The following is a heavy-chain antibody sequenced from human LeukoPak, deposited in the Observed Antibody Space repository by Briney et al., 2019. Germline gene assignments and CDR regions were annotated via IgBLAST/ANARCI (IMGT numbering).Heavy chain of an antibody. D-gene: IGHD3-10*01. J-gene: IGHJ6*02. Sequence: GGSLRLSCEGSGFTFRTYAMSWVRQAPGKGLEWVSAISGSGGNTYYAGSVRGRFTISRDTSKNTLYLQMDSLRAEDTAVYYCAKAAGITYYYYNMDVWGQGTTVTVS. CDR2: ISGSGGNT. V-gene: IGHV3-23*01. CDR1: GFTFRTYA. CDR3: AKAAGITYYYYNMDV.